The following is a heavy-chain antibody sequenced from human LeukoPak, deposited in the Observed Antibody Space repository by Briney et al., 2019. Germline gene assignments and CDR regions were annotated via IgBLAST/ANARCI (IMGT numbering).Heavy chain of an antibody. CDR1: GFIFSNCG. J-gene: IGHJ4*02. CDR3: ARDSYGAYLYFDY. V-gene: IGHV3-33*01. CDR2: MYSDGSTQ. D-gene: IGHD4/OR15-4a*01. Sequence: GGSLRLPCAASGFIFSNCGMHWVHQAPGKGLEWVAVMYSDGSTQYYADSVKGRFTICRDNSKTRLYLQMSSLRAEDTAVYYCARDSYGAYLYFDYWGQGTLVTVSS.